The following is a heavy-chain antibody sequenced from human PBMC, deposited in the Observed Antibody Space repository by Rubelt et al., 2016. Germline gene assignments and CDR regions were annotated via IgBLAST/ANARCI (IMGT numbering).Heavy chain of an antibody. CDR3: ARERIEYSTSAACDY. D-gene: IGHD6-13*01. Sequence: QVQLVQSGAEVKRPGSSLKVSCKVSGGSFSNYGISWVRQAPGQGLEWMGGIIPIFGSAIYREKFQDRVTITADESTTTVYMELRSLKSDDTAIYFCARERIEYSTSAACDYWGQGPLVTVSS. J-gene: IGHJ4*02. V-gene: IGHV1-69*01. CDR2: IIPIFGSA. CDR1: GGSFSNYG.